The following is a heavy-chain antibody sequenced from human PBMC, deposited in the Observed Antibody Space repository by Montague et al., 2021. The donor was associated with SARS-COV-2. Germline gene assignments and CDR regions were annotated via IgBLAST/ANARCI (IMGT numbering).Heavy chain of an antibody. CDR3: ARTLTTVTSDYFDY. V-gene: IGHV3-21*01. CDR1: GFTFSSYS. Sequence: LRLSCAASGFTFSSYSMNWVRQAPGKGLEWVSSISSSSSYIYYADSVKGRFTISRDNAKNSLYLQMNSLRAEDTAVYYCARTLTTVTSDYFDYWGQGTLVTVSS. J-gene: IGHJ4*02. D-gene: IGHD4-17*01. CDR2: ISSSSSYI.